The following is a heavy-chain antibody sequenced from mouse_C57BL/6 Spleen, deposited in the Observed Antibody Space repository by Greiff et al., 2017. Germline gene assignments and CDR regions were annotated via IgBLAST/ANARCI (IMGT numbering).Heavy chain of an antibody. Sequence: EVKLEESGGGLVQPGGSMKLSCVASGFTFSNYWMNWVRQSPEKGLEWVAQIRLKSDNYATHYAESVKGRFNISRDDSKSSVYLQMNNLRAEDTGIYYCTGHSNYLYYYAMDYWGQGTSVTVSS. V-gene: IGHV6-3*01. J-gene: IGHJ4*01. CDR1: GFTFSNYW. CDR3: TGHSNYLYYYAMDY. CDR2: IRLKSDNYAT. D-gene: IGHD2-5*01.